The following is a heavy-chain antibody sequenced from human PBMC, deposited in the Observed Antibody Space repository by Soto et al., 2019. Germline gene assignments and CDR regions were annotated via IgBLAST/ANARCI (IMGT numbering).Heavy chain of an antibody. CDR1: GGTFSSYA. CDR2: IIPIFGTA. D-gene: IGHD6-19*01. J-gene: IGHJ6*02. CDR3: ARLPGGARDSYSSGWFSYYGMDV. V-gene: IGHV1-69*13. Sequence: ASVKVSCKASGGTFSSYAISWVRQAPGQGLEWMGEIIPIFGTANYAQKFQGRVTITADESTSTAYMELSSLRSEDTAVYYCARLPGGARDSYSSGWFSYYGMDVCGQGTTVTVSS.